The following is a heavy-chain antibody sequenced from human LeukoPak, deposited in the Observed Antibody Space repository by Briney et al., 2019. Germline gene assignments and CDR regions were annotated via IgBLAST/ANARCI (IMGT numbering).Heavy chain of an antibody. CDR3: AVLWFGELTVPFYYFDY. CDR2: IYTSGST. CDR1: GGSISSGSYY. J-gene: IGHJ4*02. Sequence: SETLSLTCTVSGGSISSGSYYWSWIRQPAGKGLEWIGRIYTSGSTNYNPSLKSRVTISVDTSKNQFSLKLSSVTAADTAVYYCAVLWFGELTVPFYYFDYWGQGTLVTVSS. V-gene: IGHV4-61*02. D-gene: IGHD3-10*01.